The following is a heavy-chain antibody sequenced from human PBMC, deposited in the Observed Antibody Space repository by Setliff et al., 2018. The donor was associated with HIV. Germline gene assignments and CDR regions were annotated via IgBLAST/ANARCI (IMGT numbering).Heavy chain of an antibody. CDR1: GFTFSNSL. J-gene: IGHJ6*03. D-gene: IGHD6-6*01. CDR3: ATRQAPRSCYMDV. CDR2: IRGTGGGT. Sequence: PGGSLRLSCAASGFTFSNSLMTWVRQAPGKGLEWVSPIRGTGGGTYYSDSVKGRFTISRDNSKNTLYLQMDSLRAEDTAVYYCATRQAPRSCYMDVWGKGTTVTVSS. V-gene: IGHV3-23*01.